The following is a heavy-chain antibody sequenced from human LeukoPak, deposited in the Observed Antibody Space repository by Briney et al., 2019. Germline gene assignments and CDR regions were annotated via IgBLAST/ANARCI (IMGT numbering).Heavy chain of an antibody. Sequence: GASVKVSCKASGYTFTSYGISWVRQAPGQGLEWMGWISGYNGNTNYAQKLRGRVTMTTDTSTSTAYMELRSLRSDDTAVYYCARRVVDTDSDAFDIWGQGTMVTVSS. CDR3: ARRVVDTDSDAFDI. J-gene: IGHJ3*02. V-gene: IGHV1-18*01. D-gene: IGHD5-18*01. CDR1: GYTFTSYG. CDR2: ISGYNGNT.